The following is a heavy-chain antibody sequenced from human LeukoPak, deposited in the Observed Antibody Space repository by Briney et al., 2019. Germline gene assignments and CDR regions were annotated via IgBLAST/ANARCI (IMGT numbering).Heavy chain of an antibody. CDR3: ARGSYYFWSGYAYYYYYMDV. D-gene: IGHD3-3*01. V-gene: IGHV1-18*01. J-gene: IGHJ6*03. CDR2: ISACNGNT. Sequence: ASVKVSCKASGYTFTSYGISWVRQAPGQGLEWMGRISACNGNTNYAQKLQGRVTMTTDTSTSTAYMELRSLRSDDTAVYYCARGSYYFWSGYAYYYYYMDVWGKGTTVTVSS. CDR1: GYTFTSYG.